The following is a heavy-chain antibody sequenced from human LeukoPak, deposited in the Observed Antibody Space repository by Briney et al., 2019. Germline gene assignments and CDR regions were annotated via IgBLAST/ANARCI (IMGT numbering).Heavy chain of an antibody. J-gene: IGHJ4*02. CDR2: IYHSGST. Sequence: SETLSLTCTVSGYSISSGYYWGWIRQPPGKGLEWIGSIYHSGSTYYNPSLKSRVTISVDTSKNQFSLKLSSVTAADTAVYYCASRGYSSGWYSSSHFDYWGQGTLVTVSS. CDR1: GYSISSGYY. CDR3: ASRGYSSGWYSSSHFDY. D-gene: IGHD6-19*01. V-gene: IGHV4-38-2*02.